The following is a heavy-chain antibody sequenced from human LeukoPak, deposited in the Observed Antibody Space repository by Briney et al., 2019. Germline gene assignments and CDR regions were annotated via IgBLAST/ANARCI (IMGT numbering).Heavy chain of an antibody. CDR2: ISYDGSNK. D-gene: IGHD3-22*01. V-gene: IGHV3-30*18. CDR3: AKTYYYDSSGPMGDFHY. J-gene: IGHJ4*02. Sequence: PGRSLRLSCAVSGFTFSSFGMHWVRQAPGKGLEWVAVISYDGSNKYYADSVKGRFTISRDNSKNTLYLQMNSLRAEDTAFYYCAKTYYYDSSGPMGDFHYWGQGTLVTVSS. CDR1: GFTFSSFG.